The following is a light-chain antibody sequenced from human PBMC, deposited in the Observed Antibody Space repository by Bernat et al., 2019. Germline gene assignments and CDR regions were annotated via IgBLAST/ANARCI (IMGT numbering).Light chain of an antibody. J-gene: IGLJ1*01. CDR1: SSDVGAFTY. Sequence: QSALTQPASVSGSPGQSITISCTGTSSDVGAFTYVSWYQQDPCKVPKLLISDVSDRPSGVSYRFSGTKSGNTASLTISGLQAEDEADYYCSSWTTTNVYVVGTGTKVTVL. V-gene: IGLV2-14*03. CDR3: SSWTTTNVYV. CDR2: DVS.